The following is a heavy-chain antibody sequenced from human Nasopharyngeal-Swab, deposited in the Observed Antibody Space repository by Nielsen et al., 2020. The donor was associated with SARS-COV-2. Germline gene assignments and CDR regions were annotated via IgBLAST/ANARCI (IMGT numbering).Heavy chain of an antibody. Sequence: GSLRLSCTVSGGSISSYYWSWIRQPPGKGLEWIGYIYYSGSTNYNPSLKSRVTISVDTSKNQFSLKLSSVTAADTAVYYCARLVRILWFGGEYYFDYWGQGTLVTVSS. CDR2: IYYSGST. J-gene: IGHJ4*02. V-gene: IGHV4-59*08. D-gene: IGHD3-10*01. CDR1: GGSISSYY. CDR3: ARLVRILWFGGEYYFDY.